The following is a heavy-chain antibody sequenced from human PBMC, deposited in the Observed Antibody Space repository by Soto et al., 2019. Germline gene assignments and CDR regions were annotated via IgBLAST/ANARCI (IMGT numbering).Heavy chain of an antibody. J-gene: IGHJ4*02. Sequence: SETLSLTXTVSGGSISSGDYYWSWIRQPPGKGLEWIGYIYYSGSTYYNPSLKSRVTISVDTSKNQFSLKLSSVTAADTAVYYCARAQMATTVDYWGQGTLVTVSS. CDR3: ARAQMATTVDY. CDR1: GGSISSGDYY. V-gene: IGHV4-30-4*01. CDR2: IYYSGST. D-gene: IGHD5-12*01.